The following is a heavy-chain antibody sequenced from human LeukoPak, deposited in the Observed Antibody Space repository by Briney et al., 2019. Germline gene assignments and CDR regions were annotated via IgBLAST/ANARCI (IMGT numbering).Heavy chain of an antibody. D-gene: IGHD3-3*01. J-gene: IGHJ5*02. V-gene: IGHV4-59*11. CDR1: GGSISSHY. Sequence: PSETLSLTCTVSGGSISSHYWSWIRQPPGKGLEWIGYIYYSGSTNYNPSLKSRVTISVDTSKNQFSLKLSSVTAADTAVYYCARVTRAYDSWSGYSRSYWFDPWGQGTLVTVSS. CDR3: ARVTRAYDSWSGYSRSYWFDP. CDR2: IYYSGST.